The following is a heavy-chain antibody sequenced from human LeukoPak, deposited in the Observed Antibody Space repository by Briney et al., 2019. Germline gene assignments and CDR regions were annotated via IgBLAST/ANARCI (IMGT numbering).Heavy chain of an antibody. CDR2: ITDSGSST. Sequence: GGSPRLSCVASGFTFSNYAMNWVRQVPGKGLEWVSRITDSGSSTYYADSVKGRFTISRDNSKNTLYLQMNSLRAEDTAVYYCAKSSGFYESYYYMDVWGKGTTVTVSS. CDR3: AKSSGFYESYYYMDV. CDR1: GFTFSNYA. J-gene: IGHJ6*03. V-gene: IGHV3-23*01. D-gene: IGHD3-22*01.